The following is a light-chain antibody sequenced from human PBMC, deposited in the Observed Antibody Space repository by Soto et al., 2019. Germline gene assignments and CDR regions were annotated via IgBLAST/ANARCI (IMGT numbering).Light chain of an antibody. CDR2: ATS. V-gene: IGKV1-39*01. CDR1: QIISNY. J-gene: IGKJ2*01. Sequence: DIQMTQSPSSLSASVGDRVTITCRASQIISNYLNWYQQKPGKAPKLLIYATSSLQSGVPSSFSGSGSGTDFTLTISSLQPEDFATYYWQQSHSTPYTFGQGTKLEIK. CDR3: QQSHSTPYT.